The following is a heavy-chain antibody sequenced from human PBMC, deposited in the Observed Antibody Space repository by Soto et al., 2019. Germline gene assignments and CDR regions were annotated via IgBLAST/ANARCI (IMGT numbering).Heavy chain of an antibody. V-gene: IGHV1-18*01. Sequence: GASVKVSCKASGYTFTSYGISWVRQAPGQGLEWMGWISAYNGNTSYAESVKGRVTISRDNAKNTLYLQMSSLRFEDTAVYYCVRFSGLDVWGQATTVTVSS. CDR1: GYTFTSYG. J-gene: IGHJ6*02. CDR3: VRFSGLDV. CDR2: ISAYNGNT.